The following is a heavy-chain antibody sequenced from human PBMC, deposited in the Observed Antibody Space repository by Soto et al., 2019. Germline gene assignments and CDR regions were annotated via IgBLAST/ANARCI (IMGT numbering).Heavy chain of an antibody. J-gene: IGHJ6*02. CDR1: GGSISSSSYY. D-gene: IGHD4-17*01. CDR3: ARQQPSVTKWNYYYGMDV. Sequence: TSETLSLTCTVSGGSISSSSYYWGWIRQPPGKGLEGIGSIYYSGSTYYNPSLKSRVTISVDTSKNQFSLKLSSVTAADTAVYYCARQQPSVTKWNYYYGMDVWGQGTTVTVSS. CDR2: IYYSGST. V-gene: IGHV4-39*01.